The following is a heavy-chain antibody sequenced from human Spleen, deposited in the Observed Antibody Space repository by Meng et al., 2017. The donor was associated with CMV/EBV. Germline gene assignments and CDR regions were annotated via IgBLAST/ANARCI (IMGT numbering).Heavy chain of an antibody. CDR3: AKALDFFPNYYYYGMDV. Sequence: LSLTCAASGFTFSSYAMSWVRQAPGKGLEWVSGIRGSGGSTHYADSVKGRFTISRDNSKNTLYLQMNSLRAEDTAVYYCAKALDFFPNYYYYGMDVWGQGTTVTVSS. CDR1: GFTFSSYA. V-gene: IGHV3-23*01. J-gene: IGHJ6*02. CDR2: IRGSGGST. D-gene: IGHD3-3*01.